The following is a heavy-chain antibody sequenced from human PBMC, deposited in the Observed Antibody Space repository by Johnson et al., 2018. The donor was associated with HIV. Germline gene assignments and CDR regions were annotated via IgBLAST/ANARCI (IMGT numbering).Heavy chain of an antibody. CDR3: ARDGESQQLPLGDAFDI. CDR2: ISWNSGSI. V-gene: IGHV3-9*01. D-gene: IGHD6-13*01. Sequence: VQLVESGGGLVQPGRSLRLSCAASGFTFDDYAMHWVRQAPGKGLEWVSGISWNSGSIGYADSVKGRFTISRDNAKNSLYLQMNSLRAEATAVYYCARDGESQQLPLGDAFDIWGQGRVVTVSS. CDR1: GFTFDDYA. J-gene: IGHJ3*02.